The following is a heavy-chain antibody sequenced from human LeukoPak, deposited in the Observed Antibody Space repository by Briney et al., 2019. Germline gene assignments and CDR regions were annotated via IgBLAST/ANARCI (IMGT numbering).Heavy chain of an antibody. CDR2: INTNTGNP. V-gene: IGHV7-4-1*02. Sequence: ASVKVSCKASGYTFTNYAMNWVRQAPGQGLEWMGWINTNTGNPTYAQGFTEQFVFSLDTSVNTAYLQINSLKSEDTAVYYCARDNYGAEEGIGSSLVWLDPWGQGTLVTVSS. J-gene: IGHJ5*02. CDR3: ARDNYGAEEGIGSSLVWLDP. D-gene: IGHD6-13*01. CDR1: GYTFTNYA.